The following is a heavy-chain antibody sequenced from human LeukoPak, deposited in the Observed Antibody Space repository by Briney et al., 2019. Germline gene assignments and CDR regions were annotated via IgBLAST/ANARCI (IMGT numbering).Heavy chain of an antibody. J-gene: IGHJ4*02. CDR1: GFSFSSYW. CDR3: ARVQYTALVYSPHFDN. V-gene: IGHV3-7*01. CDR2: IKLGEYDR. Sequence: PGGSLRLSCAASGFSFSSYWMTWVRQAPGKGREWVASIKLGEYDRSYVDSVKDRFTISRDNAKSSLYLEMNSLGAEDTAMYFCARVQYTALVYSPHFDNWGQGILVTVS. D-gene: IGHD5-18*01.